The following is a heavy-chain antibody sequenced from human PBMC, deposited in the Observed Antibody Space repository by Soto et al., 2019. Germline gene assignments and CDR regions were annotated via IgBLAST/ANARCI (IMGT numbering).Heavy chain of an antibody. CDR2: VSHDGRNT. J-gene: IGHJ4*02. CDR1: GFTFSDYA. V-gene: IGHV3-30*18. Sequence: VQLVESGGGVVQPGRSLRLSCAASGFTFSDYAMHWVRQAPGKGLEWVAVVSHDGRNTHYADSVKGRFTISRDSSKITVSLEMTSLRAEATAVYYCAKGGRQWLVTSDFNYWGQGALVTGSS. CDR3: AKGGRQWLVTSDFNY. D-gene: IGHD6-19*01.